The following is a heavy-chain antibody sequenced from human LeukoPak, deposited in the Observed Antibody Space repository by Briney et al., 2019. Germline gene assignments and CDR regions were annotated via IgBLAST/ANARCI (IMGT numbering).Heavy chain of an antibody. D-gene: IGHD2-2*01. Sequence: SETLSLTCAVYGGSFSGYCWSWLRQPPGKGLEWIGEINHSGSTNYNPSLKSRVTISVDTSKNQFSLKLSSVTAADTAVYYCARAIRDIVVVPAAIKRVQAFDIWGQGTVVTVSS. V-gene: IGHV4-34*01. CDR2: INHSGST. CDR3: ARAIRDIVVVPAAIKRVQAFDI. J-gene: IGHJ3*02. CDR1: GGSFSGYC.